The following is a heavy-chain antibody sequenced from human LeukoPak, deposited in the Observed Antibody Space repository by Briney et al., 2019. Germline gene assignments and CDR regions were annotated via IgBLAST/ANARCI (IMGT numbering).Heavy chain of an antibody. D-gene: IGHD2-2*01. CDR3: ARTGYCSSTSCCADAFDI. J-gene: IGHJ3*02. V-gene: IGHV3-48*03. Sequence: LTGGSLRLSCAASGSTFSSYEMNWVRQAPGKGLEWVSYISSSGSTIYYADSVKGRFTIPRDNAKNSLYLQMNSLRAEDTAVYYCARTGYCSSTSCCADAFDIWGQGTMVTVSS. CDR1: GSTFSSYE. CDR2: ISSSGSTI.